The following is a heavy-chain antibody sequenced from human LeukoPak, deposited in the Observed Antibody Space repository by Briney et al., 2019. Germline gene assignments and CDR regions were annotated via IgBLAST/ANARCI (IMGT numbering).Heavy chain of an antibody. CDR1: GSTVSSNY. V-gene: IGHV3-66*01. CDR2: IYSGGST. J-gene: IGHJ3*02. D-gene: IGHD3-10*01. Sequence: GGSLRLSCAASGSTVSSNYMSWVRQAPGEGLEWVAVIYSGGSTYYADSVKGRFTISRDNSKNTLYLQMNSLRAEDTAVYYCARATMVRGVKVFDIWGQGTMVTVSS. CDR3: ARATMVRGVKVFDI.